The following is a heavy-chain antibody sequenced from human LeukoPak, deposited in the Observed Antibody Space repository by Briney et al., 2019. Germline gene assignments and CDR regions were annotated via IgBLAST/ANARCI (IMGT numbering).Heavy chain of an antibody. CDR2: FDPEDGET. CDR1: GYTLTELS. V-gene: IGHV1-24*01. J-gene: IGHJ4*02. Sequence: ASVKVSCKVSGYTLTELSMHWVRQAPGKGLEWMGGFDPEDGETIYAQKLQGRVTITRDTSASTAYMELSGLRSEDTAVYYCARDREENSIFFFFDYWGQGTLVTVSP. D-gene: IGHD3-9*01. CDR3: ARDREENSIFFFFDY.